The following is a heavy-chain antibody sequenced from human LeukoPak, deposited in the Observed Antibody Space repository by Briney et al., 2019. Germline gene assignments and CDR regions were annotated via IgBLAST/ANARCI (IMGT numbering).Heavy chain of an antibody. V-gene: IGHV4-59*01. Sequence: SETLSLTCAVYGGSFSGYYWSWIRQPPGKGLEWIGYIYYSGSTNYNPSLKSRVTISVDTSKNQFSLKLSSVTAADTAVYYCASAMVRGVIHLWGQGTLVTVSS. CDR3: ASAMVRGVIHL. J-gene: IGHJ5*02. D-gene: IGHD3-10*01. CDR2: IYYSGST. CDR1: GGSFSGYY.